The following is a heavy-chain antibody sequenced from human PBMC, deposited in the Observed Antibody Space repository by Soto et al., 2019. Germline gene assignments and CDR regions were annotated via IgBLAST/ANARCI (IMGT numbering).Heavy chain of an antibody. CDR3: AKGGSDCSSTICYTAFDP. Sequence: GGSLRLSCAASGFTFSSYAMSWVRQAPGKGLEWVSAISGSGGSTYYADSVKGRFTISRDNSKNTLYLQMNSLRAEDTAVYYCAKGGSDCSSTICYTAFDPWGQGTLVTVSS. CDR1: GFTFSSYA. J-gene: IGHJ5*02. CDR2: ISGSGGST. V-gene: IGHV3-23*01. D-gene: IGHD2-2*02.